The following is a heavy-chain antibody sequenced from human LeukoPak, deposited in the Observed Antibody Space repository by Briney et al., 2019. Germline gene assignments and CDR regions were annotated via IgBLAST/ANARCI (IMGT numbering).Heavy chain of an antibody. CDR3: ARSFSSGWPYYYYYGVDV. Sequence: ASVKVSCKASGYTFTSYGISWVRQAPGQGLEWMGWISAYNGNTNYAQKLQGRVTMTTDTSTSTAYMELRSLRSDDTAVYYCARSFSSGWPYYYYYGVDVWGQGTTVTVSS. V-gene: IGHV1-18*01. CDR1: GYTFTSYG. J-gene: IGHJ6*02. D-gene: IGHD6-19*01. CDR2: ISAYNGNT.